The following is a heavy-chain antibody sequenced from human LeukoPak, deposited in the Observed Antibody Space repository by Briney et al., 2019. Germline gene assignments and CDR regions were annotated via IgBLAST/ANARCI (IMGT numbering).Heavy chain of an antibody. CDR1: GFTLHDYT. CDR2: LTWNGQIT. Sequence: GGSLRLSCVVSGFTLHDYTMHWVRQIPGKGLEWVALLTWNGQITSYGDSVKGRLNISRDNAKNSLYLQMNSLRAEDTAVYYCARVPPAYSYQLLPYYFDYWGQGTLVTVSS. CDR3: ARVPPAYSYQLLPYYFDY. D-gene: IGHD2-2*01. J-gene: IGHJ4*02. V-gene: IGHV3-43*01.